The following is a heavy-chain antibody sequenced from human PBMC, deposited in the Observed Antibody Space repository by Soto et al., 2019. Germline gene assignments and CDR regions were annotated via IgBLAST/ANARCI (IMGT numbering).Heavy chain of an antibody. CDR3: ARGKRYSSGCSV. CDR1: GYTFTGYY. Sequence: VQLVESGGGLVKPGGSLRLSCAASGYTFTGYYMHWVRQAPGQGLEWMGWINPNSGGTNYAQKFQGRVTMTRDTSISTAYMELSRLRSDDTAVYYCARGKRYSSGCSVWGQGTLVTVSS. CDR2: INPNSGGT. J-gene: IGHJ4*02. D-gene: IGHD6-19*01. V-gene: IGHV1-2*02.